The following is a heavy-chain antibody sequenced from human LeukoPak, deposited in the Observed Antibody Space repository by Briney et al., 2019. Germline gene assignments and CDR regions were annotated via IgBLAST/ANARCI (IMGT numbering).Heavy chain of an antibody. V-gene: IGHV4-59*12. J-gene: IGHJ5*02. CDR1: GGSISSYY. Sequence: PSETLSLTCTVSGGSISSYYWSWIRQPPGKGLEWIGYIYYSGSTNYNPSLKSRVTISVDTSKNQFSLKLSSVTAADTAVYYCARESDRYCYSTSCPNWYDPWGQGTLVTVSS. CDR2: IYYSGST. D-gene: IGHD2-2*01. CDR3: ARESDRYCYSTSCPNWYDP.